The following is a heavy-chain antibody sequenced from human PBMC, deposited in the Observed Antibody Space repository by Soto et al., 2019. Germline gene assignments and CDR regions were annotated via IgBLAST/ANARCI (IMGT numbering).Heavy chain of an antibody. Sequence: GESLKISCKGSGYSFTSYWIGWVRQMPGKGLEWMGIIYPGDSDTRYSPSFQGQVTISADKSISTAYLQWSSLKASDTAMYYCARVGCSSTSCYYYYYYYMDVWGKGTTVTVSS. V-gene: IGHV5-51*01. CDR2: IYPGDSDT. J-gene: IGHJ6*03. CDR3: ARVGCSSTSCYYYYYYYMDV. D-gene: IGHD2-2*01. CDR1: GYSFTSYW.